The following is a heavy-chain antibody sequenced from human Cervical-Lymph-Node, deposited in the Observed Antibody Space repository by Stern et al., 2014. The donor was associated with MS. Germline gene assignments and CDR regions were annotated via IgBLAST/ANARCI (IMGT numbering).Heavy chain of an antibody. Sequence: VQLVQSGTEVKKPGASVKVSCTASGYTFTNNAFIGNGISCVRQAPGKGLAWMGRINSHSGDTHYEHRIQGSVPMTTDPARNTAYMELRSLRSDDTAVYYCARSLGTFCSGGSCYFYHYGMDVWGRGTTVIVSS. CDR2: INSHSGDT. CDR3: ARSLGTFCSGGSCYFYHYGMDV. V-gene: IGHV1-18*01. J-gene: IGHJ6*02. CDR1: GYTFTNNAFIGNG. D-gene: IGHD2-15*01.